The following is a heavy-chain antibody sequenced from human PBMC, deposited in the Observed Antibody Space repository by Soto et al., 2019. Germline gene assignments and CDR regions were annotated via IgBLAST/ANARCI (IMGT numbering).Heavy chain of an antibody. CDR3: AIYSSYCISTSCYAVYYYGMDV. J-gene: IGHJ6*02. CDR1: GGSISGYY. D-gene: IGHD2-2*01. V-gene: IGHV4-59*01. Sequence: SETLSLTCTVSGGSISGYYWSWIRQPPGKGLEWIGYMYNTGSTVYNPSFKSRVTISVDTSKNQFSLKLNSVTAAVTAVYYCAIYSSYCISTSCYAVYYYGMDVWGQGTTVTVSS. CDR2: MYNTGST.